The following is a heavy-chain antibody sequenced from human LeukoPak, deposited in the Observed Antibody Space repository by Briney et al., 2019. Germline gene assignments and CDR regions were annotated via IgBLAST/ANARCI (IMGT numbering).Heavy chain of an antibody. CDR3: AKDIGGAGMDV. CDR2: ISWNSGSI. Sequence: PGRSLRLSCAASGFTFDDYAMHWVWQAPGKGLEWVSGISWNSGSIGYADSVKGRFTISRDNAKNSLYLQMNSLRAEDTALYYCAKDIGGAGMDVWGQGTTVTVSS. J-gene: IGHJ6*02. D-gene: IGHD3-10*01. CDR1: GFTFDDYA. V-gene: IGHV3-9*01.